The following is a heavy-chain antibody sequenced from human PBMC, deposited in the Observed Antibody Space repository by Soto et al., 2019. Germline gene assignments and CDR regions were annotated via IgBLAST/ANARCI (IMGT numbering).Heavy chain of an antibody. CDR3: ARVVGSDADAPDFDY. V-gene: IGHV3-30-3*01. Sequence: QVQLVESGGGVVQPGRSLRLSCAASGFTFSSYAMHWVRQAPGKGLGWVAVISYDGGNKYYAASVKGRFTISRDNSKNTLYLQMNSLRAEDTAVYYCARVVGSDADAPDFDYWGQGTLVTVSS. CDR2: ISYDGGNK. J-gene: IGHJ4*02. CDR1: GFTFSSYA. D-gene: IGHD1-26*01.